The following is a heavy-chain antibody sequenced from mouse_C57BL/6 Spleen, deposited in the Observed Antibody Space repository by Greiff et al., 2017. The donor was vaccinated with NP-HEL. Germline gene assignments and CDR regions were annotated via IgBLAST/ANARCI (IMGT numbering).Heavy chain of an antibody. CDR1: GYTFTDYN. J-gene: IGHJ4*01. CDR2: INPNNGGT. D-gene: IGHD1-1*01. CDR3: ARDYYGSSYYAMDY. V-gene: IGHV1-22*01. Sequence: VQLQQSGPELVKPGASVKMSCKASGYTFTDYNMHWVKQSHGKSLEWIGYINPNNGGTSYNQKFKGKATLTVNKSSSTAYMELRSLTSEDSAVYYCARDYYGSSYYAMDYWGQGTSVTVSS.